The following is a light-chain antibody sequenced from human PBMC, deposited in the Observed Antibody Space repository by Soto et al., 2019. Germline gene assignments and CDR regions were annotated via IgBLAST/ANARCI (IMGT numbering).Light chain of an antibody. V-gene: IGLV2-8*01. CDR3: CSSAPGRTIV. J-gene: IGLJ1*01. Sequence: QSALTQPPSASGSPGQSVTISCTGTSSDVGGYDYVSWYQQRPGKAPKLLIHEVTKRPSGVPDRFSGSKSGNTASLTVSGLQAEDEADYYCCSSAPGRTIVFGTGTKVTVL. CDR2: EVT. CDR1: SSDVGGYDY.